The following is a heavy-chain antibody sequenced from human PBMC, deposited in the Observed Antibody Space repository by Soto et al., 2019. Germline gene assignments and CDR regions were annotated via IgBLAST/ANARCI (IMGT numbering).Heavy chain of an antibody. J-gene: IGHJ4*02. V-gene: IGHV3-33*01. D-gene: IGHD1-26*01. CDR2: IWYDGSNK. CDR1: GFTFSSYG. Sequence: QVQLVESGGGVVQPGRSLTLSCAVSGFTFSSYGMHWVRQAPGKGLEWVAVIWYDGSNKDYADSVKGRFTISRDNSKNTLYLQMNSLRAEDTAVYYCARESASVGSQVFDYWGQGTLVTVAS. CDR3: ARESASVGSQVFDY.